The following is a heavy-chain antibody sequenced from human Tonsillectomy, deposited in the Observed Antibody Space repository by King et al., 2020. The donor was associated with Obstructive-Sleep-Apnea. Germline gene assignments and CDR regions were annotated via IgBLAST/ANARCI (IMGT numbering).Heavy chain of an antibody. V-gene: IGHV1-69*10. D-gene: IGHD5-18*01. CDR2: IIPILGIA. CDR1: GGTFSSYA. CDR3: ARGIYSYGLYYYFDY. Sequence: VQLVESGAEVKKPVSSVKVSCKASGGTFSSYAISWVRQAPVQGLEWMGGIIPILGIANYSQKCQGRVTITADKSTSTAYMELSSLRIEDTAVYYCARGIYSYGLYYYFDYWGQGTLVTVSS. J-gene: IGHJ4*02.